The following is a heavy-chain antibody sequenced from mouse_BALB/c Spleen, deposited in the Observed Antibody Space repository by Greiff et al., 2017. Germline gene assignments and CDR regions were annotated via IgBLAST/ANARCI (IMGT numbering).Heavy chain of an antibody. D-gene: IGHD2-1*01. CDR1: GFTFSSYA. CDR3: ARGGNHYAMDY. V-gene: IGHV5-6-5*01. Sequence: EVQVVESGGGLVKPGGSLKLSCAASGFTFSSYAMSWVRQTPEKRLEWVASISSGGSTYYPDSVKGRFTISRDNARNILYLQMSSLRSEDTAMYYCARGGNHYAMDYWGQGTSVTVSS. J-gene: IGHJ4*01. CDR2: ISSGGST.